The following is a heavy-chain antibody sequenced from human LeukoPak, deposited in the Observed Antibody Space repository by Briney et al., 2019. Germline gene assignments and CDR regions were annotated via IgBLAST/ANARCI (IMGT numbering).Heavy chain of an antibody. V-gene: IGHV4-34*01. Sequence: TSETLSLTCAVYGGSFSGYYWSWIRQPPGKGLEWIGEINHSGSTNYNPSLKSRVTISVDTSKNQFSLKLSSVTAADTAVYYCAADLSQLVPKWNFDLWGRGTQVTVSS. D-gene: IGHD6-13*01. CDR3: AADLSQLVPKWNFDL. CDR2: INHSGST. J-gene: IGHJ2*01. CDR1: GGSFSGYY.